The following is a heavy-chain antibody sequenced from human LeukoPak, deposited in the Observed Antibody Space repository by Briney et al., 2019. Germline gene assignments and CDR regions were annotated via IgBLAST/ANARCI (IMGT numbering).Heavy chain of an antibody. CDR3: ARVADSSGYQYYFDY. J-gene: IGHJ4*02. Sequence: SETLSLTCPVSGGSISSGGYYWSWLRQHPGKGLEWIGYIYYSGSTYYNPSLKSRVTISVDTSKNQFSLKLSSVTAADTAVYYCARVADSSGYQYYFDYWGQGTLVTVSS. V-gene: IGHV4-31*03. D-gene: IGHD3-22*01. CDR2: IYYSGST. CDR1: GGSISSGGYY.